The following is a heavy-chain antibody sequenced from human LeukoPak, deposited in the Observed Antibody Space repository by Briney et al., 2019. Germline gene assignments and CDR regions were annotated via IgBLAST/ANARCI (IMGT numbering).Heavy chain of an antibody. Sequence: SETLSLTCTVSGGSISSYYWSWIRQPPGKGLEWIGYIYYSGITDYNPSLRSRVTISVDTSKNQFSLKLSPVTAADTAVYYCAREDYCGGGSCYSGYFQHWGQGTLVTVSS. CDR2: IYYSGIT. CDR1: GGSISSYY. V-gene: IGHV4-59*01. J-gene: IGHJ1*01. D-gene: IGHD2-15*01. CDR3: AREDYCGGGSCYSGYFQH.